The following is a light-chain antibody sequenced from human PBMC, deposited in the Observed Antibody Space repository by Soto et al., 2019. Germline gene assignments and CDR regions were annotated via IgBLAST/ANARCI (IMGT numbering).Light chain of an antibody. V-gene: IGLV2-14*01. CDR1: SSDVGGYNY. Sequence: QPASVSGSPGQSITISCTGTSSDVGGYNYVSWYQQHPGKAPKLMIYDVNTRPSGVSNRFSGSKSGNTASLTISGLQAEDEADYYCSSYTSSISFGGGTQLTVL. J-gene: IGLJ2*01. CDR2: DVN. CDR3: SSYTSSIS.